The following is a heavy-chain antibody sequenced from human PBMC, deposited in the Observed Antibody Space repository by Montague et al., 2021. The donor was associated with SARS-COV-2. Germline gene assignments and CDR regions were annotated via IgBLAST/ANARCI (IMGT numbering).Heavy chain of an antibody. CDR1: GGSLSGYY. V-gene: IGHV4-34*01. D-gene: IGHD2-2*01. CDR2: ISHSDST. Sequence: SETLSLTCAVYGGSLSGYYWSWIRQPPGEGLGRIAVISHSDSTSYNPSLTSQGSIAIDTSKNQFSLNLSSAPATDTAADYCSRVPYRLLIVPRYYGMDVWGQGTTVTVSS. CDR3: SRVPYRLLIVPRYYGMDV. J-gene: IGHJ6*02.